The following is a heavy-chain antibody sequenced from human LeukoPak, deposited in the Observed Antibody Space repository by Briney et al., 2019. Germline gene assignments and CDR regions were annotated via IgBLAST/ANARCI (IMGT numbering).Heavy chain of an antibody. Sequence: SETLSLTCAVHGGSFSGYYWSWIRQPPGKGLEWIGEINHSGSTNYNPSLKSRVTISVDTSKNQFSLKLSSVTAADTAVYYCARGLGAARFRDYWGQGTLVTVSS. V-gene: IGHV4-34*01. J-gene: IGHJ4*02. CDR1: GGSFSGYY. CDR3: ARGLGAARFRDY. D-gene: IGHD6-6*01. CDR2: INHSGST.